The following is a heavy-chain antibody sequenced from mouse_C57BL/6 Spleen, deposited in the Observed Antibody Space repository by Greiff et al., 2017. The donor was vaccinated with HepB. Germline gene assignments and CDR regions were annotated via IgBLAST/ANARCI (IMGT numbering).Heavy chain of an antibody. V-gene: IGHV5-12*01. Sequence: EVKLMESGGGLVQPGGSLKLSCAASGFTFSDYYMYWVRQTPEKRLEWVAYISNGGGSTYYPDTVKGRFTISRDNAKNTLYLQMSRLKSEDTAMYYCARQRDYYGSSYVKYFDVWGTGTTVTVSS. J-gene: IGHJ1*03. D-gene: IGHD1-1*01. CDR2: ISNGGGST. CDR1: GFTFSDYY. CDR3: ARQRDYYGSSYVKYFDV.